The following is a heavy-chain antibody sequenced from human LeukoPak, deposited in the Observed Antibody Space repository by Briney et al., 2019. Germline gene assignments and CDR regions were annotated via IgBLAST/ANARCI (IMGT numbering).Heavy chain of an antibody. J-gene: IGHJ3*02. Sequence: SETLSLTCTVSGGPISSYYWSWIRQPPGKGLEWIGYIYYSGSTNYNPSLKSRVTISVDTPKNQFSLKLSSVTAADTAVYYCAREAGPPAFDIWGQGTMVTVSS. V-gene: IGHV4-59*01. D-gene: IGHD6-19*01. CDR2: IYYSGST. CDR1: GGPISSYY. CDR3: AREAGPPAFDI.